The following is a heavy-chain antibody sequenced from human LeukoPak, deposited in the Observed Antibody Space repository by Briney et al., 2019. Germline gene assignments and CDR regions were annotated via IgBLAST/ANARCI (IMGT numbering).Heavy chain of an antibody. D-gene: IGHD3-22*01. CDR1: GGSISSSRYS. J-gene: IGHJ2*01. CDR3: VRPTRGSNSFETSCYSGYFDL. CDR2: IYYSGIT. V-gene: IGHV4-39*01. Sequence: SETLSLTCTVSGGSISSSRYSCGWIRQPPGKGLEWIGSIYYSGITYYNPSLKSRVTISVDTSKNQFSLKLSSVTAADSAVYYCVRPTRGSNSFETSCYSGYFDLWRRGTLVTVSS.